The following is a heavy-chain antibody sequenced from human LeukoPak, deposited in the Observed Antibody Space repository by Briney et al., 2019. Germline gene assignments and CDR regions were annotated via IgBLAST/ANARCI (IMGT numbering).Heavy chain of an antibody. D-gene: IGHD1-26*01. CDR1: GYTFPGYY. J-gene: IGHJ4*02. CDR2: ISPNSGDT. Sequence: GASVKVSCKASGYTFPGYYIHWVRQAPGQGLEWMGWISPNSGDTRYAQKFQGRVTMTRGTSINTAYMELSSLRSDDTALYYCVREPGGSSPFDYWGQGTLVTVSS. V-gene: IGHV1-2*02. CDR3: VREPGGSSPFDY.